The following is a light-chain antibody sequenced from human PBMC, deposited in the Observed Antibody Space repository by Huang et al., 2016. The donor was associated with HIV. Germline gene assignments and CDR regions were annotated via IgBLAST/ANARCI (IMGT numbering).Light chain of an antibody. V-gene: IGKV1-33*01. Sequence: DIQMTQSPPSLSASVGDTITITCQASQDITNYLNWYQQKPGKAPKLLIYDASNLETGVPSRFSGSGSGTDCSFTISSLQPDDIASYYCQQFDDIPYTFGQGTKLEIK. J-gene: IGKJ2*01. CDR1: QDITNY. CDR3: QQFDDIPYT. CDR2: DAS.